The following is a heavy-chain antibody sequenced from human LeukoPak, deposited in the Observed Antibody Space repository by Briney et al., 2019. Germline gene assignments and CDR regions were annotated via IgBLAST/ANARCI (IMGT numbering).Heavy chain of an antibody. V-gene: IGHV3-21*01. Sequence: PGGSLRLSCAASGFTFHDYAMHWVRQAPGRGLEWVSSISSSSSYIYYADSVKGRFTISRDNAKNSLYLQMNSLRAEDTAVYYCARAFFGYGGNGPVDYWGQGTLVTVSS. J-gene: IGHJ4*02. CDR1: GFTFHDYA. D-gene: IGHD4-23*01. CDR3: ARAFFGYGGNGPVDY. CDR2: ISSSSSYI.